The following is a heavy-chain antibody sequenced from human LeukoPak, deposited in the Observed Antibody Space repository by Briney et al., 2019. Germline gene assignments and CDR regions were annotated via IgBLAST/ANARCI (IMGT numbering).Heavy chain of an antibody. Sequence: SETLSLTCAVYGGSFSGYYWSWIRQPPGKGLEWIGEINHSGSTNYNPSLKSRVTISVDTSKSQFSLKLSSVTAADTAVYYCARRLGYCSSTSCYSVYFDYWGQGTLVTVSS. CDR2: INHSGST. J-gene: IGHJ4*02. CDR1: GGSFSGYY. D-gene: IGHD2-2*01. CDR3: ARRLGYCSSTSCYSVYFDY. V-gene: IGHV4-34*01.